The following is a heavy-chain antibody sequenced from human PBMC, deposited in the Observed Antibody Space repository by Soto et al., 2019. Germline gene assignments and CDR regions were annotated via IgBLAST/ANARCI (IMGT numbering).Heavy chain of an antibody. V-gene: IGHV1-69*13. CDR2: IIHIFGTA. J-gene: IGHJ6*02. CDR1: GCTFSSYA. CDR3: ARDKRAVAGNYYYYYGMDV. D-gene: IGHD6-19*01. Sequence: GTSLNGSCKASGCTFSSYAISWVRQAPGQGLEWMGGIIHIFGTANYAQKFQGRVTITADESTSTAYMELSSLRSEETAVYYCARDKRAVAGNYYYYYGMDVWGQGTTVTVSS.